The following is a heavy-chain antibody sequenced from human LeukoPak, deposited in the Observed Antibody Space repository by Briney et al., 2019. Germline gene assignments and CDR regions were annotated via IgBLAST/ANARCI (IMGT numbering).Heavy chain of an antibody. CDR1: GFTFSSYA. CDR2: ISGSGGST. CDR3: AKVSGVNWNDRPPTDEFDY. D-gene: IGHD1-1*01. V-gene: IGHV3-23*01. J-gene: IGHJ4*02. Sequence: PGGSLRLSRAASGFTFSSYAMSWVRQAPGKGLEWVSAISGSGGSTYYADSVKGRFTISRDNSKNTLYLQMNSLRAEDTAVYYCAKVSGVNWNDRPPTDEFDYWGQGTLVTVSS.